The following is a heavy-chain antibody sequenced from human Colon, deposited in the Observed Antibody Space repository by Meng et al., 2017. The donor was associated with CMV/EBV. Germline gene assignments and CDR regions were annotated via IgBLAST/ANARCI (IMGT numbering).Heavy chain of an antibody. CDR2: ISYDGSNN. CDR3: AKDQDSGSSQSYYFYDLDV. CDR1: GFIFSYYN. D-gene: IGHD6-6*01. J-gene: IGHJ6*02. V-gene: IGHV3-30-3*01. Sequence: GGSLRLSCAASGFIFSYYNMHWVRQAPGKGLEWVALISYDGSNNYYADSVKGRFTISRDNSKNTLYLQMNSMRAEDKGVYYCAKDQDSGSSQSYYFYDLDVWGQGTSVTVSS.